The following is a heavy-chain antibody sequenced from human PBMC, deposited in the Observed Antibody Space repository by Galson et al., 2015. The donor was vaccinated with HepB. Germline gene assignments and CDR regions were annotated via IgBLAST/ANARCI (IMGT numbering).Heavy chain of an antibody. Sequence: SVKVSCKASGYTFTSYAITWVRQAPGQGLEWMGWISIYNGNTNYAQKFQGRVTMTTDTSTSTAHMELRSLRADDTAVYYCASGSTSSLDYWGQGALVTVSS. CDR2: ISIYNGNT. CDR3: ASGSTSSLDY. V-gene: IGHV1-18*01. CDR1: GYTFTSYA. D-gene: IGHD6-6*01. J-gene: IGHJ4*02.